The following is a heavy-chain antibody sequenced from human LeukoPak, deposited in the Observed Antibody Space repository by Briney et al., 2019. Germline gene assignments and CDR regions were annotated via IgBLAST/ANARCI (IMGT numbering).Heavy chain of an antibody. CDR2: IGGDGDPI. CDR3: AKDLTYYYDSDGYYYAGRDFHYGMDV. Sequence: PGGSLRLSCAASGFTFNNHAMHWVRQVPGKGLEWVSLIGGDGDPIFYADSVKGRFTISRDNSKNSLYLQMNSLGPEDTALYYCAKDLTYYYDSDGYYYAGRDFHYGMDVWGQGTTVTVSS. V-gene: IGHV3-43*02. CDR1: GFTFNNHA. D-gene: IGHD3-22*01. J-gene: IGHJ6*02.